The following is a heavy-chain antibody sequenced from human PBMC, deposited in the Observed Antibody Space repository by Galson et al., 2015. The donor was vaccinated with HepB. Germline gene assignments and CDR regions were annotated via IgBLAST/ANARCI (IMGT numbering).Heavy chain of an antibody. CDR3: ARDQGPVAGPPIIDF. CDR1: GFSFTSHA. D-gene: IGHD6-19*01. CDR2: ISYHEINK. Sequence: SLRLSCAASGFSFTSHALHWVRQAPGKGLEWVALISYHEINKYYADSVKGRFTISRDNSKNTLFLYMNTLRPEDTAVYYCARDQGPVAGPPIIDFWGQGTLVTVSS. J-gene: IGHJ4*02. V-gene: IGHV3-30*04.